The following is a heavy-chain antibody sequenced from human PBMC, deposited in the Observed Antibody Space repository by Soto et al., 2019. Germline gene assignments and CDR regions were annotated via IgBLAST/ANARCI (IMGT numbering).Heavy chain of an antibody. CDR2: ISGSGGST. V-gene: IGHV3-23*01. D-gene: IGHD6-19*01. J-gene: IGHJ3*02. Sequence: GGSLRLSCAASGFTFSSYAMSWVRQAPGKGLEWVSAISGSGGSTYYADSVKGRFTISRDNSKNTLYLQMNSLRAEDTAVYYCANPRPRLAVAGTGSFDIWGQGTMVTVSS. CDR1: GFTFSSYA. CDR3: ANPRPRLAVAGTGSFDI.